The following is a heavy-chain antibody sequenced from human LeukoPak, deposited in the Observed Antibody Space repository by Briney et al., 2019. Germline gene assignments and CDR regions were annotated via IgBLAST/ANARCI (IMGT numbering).Heavy chain of an antibody. CDR1: GFAFSSYW. CDR3: ARSGWLRRMLLFDY. V-gene: IGHV3-7*01. J-gene: IGHJ4*02. D-gene: IGHD5-24*01. Sequence: PGGSLRLSCAASGFAFSSYWMSWVRQAPGKGLEWVANIKQDGSEKYYVDSVKGRFTISRDNAKNSLYLQMNSLRAEDTAVYYCARSGWLRRMLLFDYWGQGTLVTVSS. CDR2: IKQDGSEK.